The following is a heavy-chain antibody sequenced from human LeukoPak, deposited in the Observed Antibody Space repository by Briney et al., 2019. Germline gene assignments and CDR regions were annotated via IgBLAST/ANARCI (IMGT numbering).Heavy chain of an antibody. CDR2: ISGSGGST. J-gene: IGHJ3*02. CDR3: AKDYYDSSGYYTLGAFDI. Sequence: PGGSLRLSCAASGFTFSSYAMSWVRQAPGKGLEWVSAISGSGGSTYYADSVKGRLTISRDNSKNTLYLQMNSLRAEDTAVYYCAKDYYDSSGYYTLGAFDIWGQGTMVTVFS. CDR1: GFTFSSYA. D-gene: IGHD3-22*01. V-gene: IGHV3-23*01.